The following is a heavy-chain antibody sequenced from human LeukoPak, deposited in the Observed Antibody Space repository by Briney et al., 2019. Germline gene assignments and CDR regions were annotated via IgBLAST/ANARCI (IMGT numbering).Heavy chain of an antibody. V-gene: IGHV3-11*01. CDR2: ITSSGDDI. J-gene: IGHJ4*02. CDR3: ASNIVATSGDF. D-gene: IGHD5-12*01. Sequence: GGSLRLSCAASGFTFSDCYMSWLRQAPGKGLEWVAYITSSGDDIYYADSVKGRFTISRDNAKNALFLRMSSLRVEDTATYYCASNIVATSGDFWGQGTLVSVSS. CDR1: GFTFSDCY.